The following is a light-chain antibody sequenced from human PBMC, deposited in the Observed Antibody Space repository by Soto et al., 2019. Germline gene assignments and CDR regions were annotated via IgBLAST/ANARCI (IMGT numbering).Light chain of an antibody. CDR2: DAS. Sequence: EIVLTQSPAILSLSPGERATLSCRASQSVTSSLVWYQQKPGQAPRLLIYDASNRATGIPARFSGSGSGTEFTLTISSLQSEDFAVYYCQQYNNWPQTFGQGTKVDIK. V-gene: IGKV3-11*01. CDR1: QSVTSS. J-gene: IGKJ1*01. CDR3: QQYNNWPQT.